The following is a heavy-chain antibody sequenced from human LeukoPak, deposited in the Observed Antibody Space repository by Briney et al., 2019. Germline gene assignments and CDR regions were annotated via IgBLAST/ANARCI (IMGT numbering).Heavy chain of an antibody. CDR1: GFTFSSYA. V-gene: IGHV3-23*01. CDR2: ISGSGSST. J-gene: IGHJ4*02. Sequence: GGSLRLSCAASGFTFSSYAMSWVRQAPGKGLEWVSAISGSGSSTYYAGSVKGRFTTSRDNSKRTLYLQMNSLRVEDTAVYYCAPLAANIFDYWGQGTLVTASS. CDR3: APLAANIFDY. D-gene: IGHD6-25*01.